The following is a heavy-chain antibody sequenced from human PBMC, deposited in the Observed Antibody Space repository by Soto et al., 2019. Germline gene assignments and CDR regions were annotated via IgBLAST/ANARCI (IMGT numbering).Heavy chain of an antibody. D-gene: IGHD3-22*01. Sequence: QVQLVQSGAEVKKPGSSVKVSCKASGGTFSSYAISWVRQAPGQGLEWRGGIIAILGKANYAEKFQGRVTITAEESTSTAYMELGSLRSEDTAVYYCARERGGAIIVGVTGTFDVWGQGTLVTVSS. CDR1: GGTFSSYA. J-gene: IGHJ3*01. CDR2: IIAILGKA. CDR3: ARERGGAIIVGVTGTFDV. V-gene: IGHV1-69*01.